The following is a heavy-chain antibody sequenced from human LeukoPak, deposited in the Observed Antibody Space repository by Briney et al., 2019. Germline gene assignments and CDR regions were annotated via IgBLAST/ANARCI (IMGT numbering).Heavy chain of an antibody. V-gene: IGHV3-15*01. CDR3: TTVEYGAFYI. J-gene: IGHJ3*02. CDR1: GFTFSNAW. CDR2: VKSKSDGGTT. Sequence: PGGSLRLSCTASGFTFSNAWVTWVRQAPGRGLEWVGRVKSKSDGGTTDYAAPVKGRFTISRDDSKNTLYLQMNSLKTEDTAVYCCTTVEYGAFYIWGQGTMVTVSS. D-gene: IGHD2/OR15-2a*01.